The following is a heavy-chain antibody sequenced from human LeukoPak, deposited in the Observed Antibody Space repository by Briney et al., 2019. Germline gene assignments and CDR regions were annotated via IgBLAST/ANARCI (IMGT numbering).Heavy chain of an antibody. V-gene: IGHV3-23*01. CDR2: ISGSGGTT. CDR3: AKAYYYDSSGYYYGDAFDI. D-gene: IGHD3-22*01. J-gene: IGHJ3*02. CDR1: GFTFSAYA. Sequence: QPGGSLRLSCAASGFTFSAYAMAWVRQAPGKGLEWVSTISGSGGTTYSADSVKGRFTISRDNSKNILYLQVNSLRAGDTAVYYCAKAYYYDSSGYYYGDAFDIWGQGTMVTVSS.